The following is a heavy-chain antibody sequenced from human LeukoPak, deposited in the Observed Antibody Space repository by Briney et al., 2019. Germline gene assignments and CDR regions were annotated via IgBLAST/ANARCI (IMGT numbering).Heavy chain of an antibody. Sequence: SETLSLTCTVSGVSISSYYWSWIWQPAGDGQEWIGRIYTSGSTNYTPSLKSRVTMSVDTSKSQFSLKLRSVTAADTAVYYCARGIAVIDYWGQGTLVTVSS. J-gene: IGHJ4*02. D-gene: IGHD6-19*01. CDR3: ARGIAVIDY. CDR1: GVSISSYY. V-gene: IGHV4-4*07. CDR2: IYTSGST.